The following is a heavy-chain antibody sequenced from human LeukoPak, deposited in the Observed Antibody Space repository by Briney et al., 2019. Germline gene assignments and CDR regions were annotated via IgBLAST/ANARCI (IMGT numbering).Heavy chain of an antibody. CDR1: GGSISSGSYY. CDR3: ARVSSSWYQDWYFDL. Sequence: SETLSLTCTFFGGSISSGSYYWSWIRQPAGKGLEWIGRIYTSGSTNYNPSLKSRVTISVDTSKNQFSLKLSSVTAADTAVYYCARVSSSWYQDWYFDLWGRGTLVTVSS. CDR2: IYTSGST. V-gene: IGHV4-61*02. J-gene: IGHJ2*01. D-gene: IGHD6-13*01.